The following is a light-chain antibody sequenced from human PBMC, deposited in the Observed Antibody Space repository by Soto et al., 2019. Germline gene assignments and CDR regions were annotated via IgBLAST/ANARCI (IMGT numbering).Light chain of an antibody. CDR3: SSYTSSSTRGV. Sequence: QSALTQPASVSGSPGQSITISCTGTSSDVGGYNYVSWYQQHPGKAPKLMIYDVSNRPSGVSNRFSGSKSGNTASLTISGLQAEEEADYYCSSYTSSSTRGVFGTGTQLTVL. CDR2: DVS. V-gene: IGLV2-14*01. CDR1: SSDVGGYNY. J-gene: IGLJ1*01.